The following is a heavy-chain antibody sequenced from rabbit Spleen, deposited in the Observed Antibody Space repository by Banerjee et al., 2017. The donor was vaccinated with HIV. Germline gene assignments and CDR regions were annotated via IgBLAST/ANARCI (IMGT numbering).Heavy chain of an antibody. J-gene: IGHJ4*01. V-gene: IGHV1S40*01. D-gene: IGHD8-1*01. CDR2: IDDVDGST. CDR1: GFTISSSYW. Sequence: QSLEESGGDLVKPGASLTLTCKASGFTISSSYWICWVRQAPGKGLEWIACIDDVDGSTYYASWAKGRFSSSKTSSTTVTLQMTSLTAADTAIYFCARDGAGSSYFNLWGPGTLVTVS. CDR3: ARDGAGSSYFNL.